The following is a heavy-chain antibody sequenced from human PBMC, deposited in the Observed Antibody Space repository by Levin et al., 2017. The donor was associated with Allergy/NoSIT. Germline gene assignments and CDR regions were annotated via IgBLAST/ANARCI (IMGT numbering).Heavy chain of an antibody. CDR2: IDWDDEK. D-gene: IGHD6-19*01. V-gene: IGHV2-70*17. CDR3: ARIISVSGWDHDS. Sequence: SGPTLVKPTQTLTLTCTFSGFSLSTSAMCVSWVRQPPGKAPEWLARIDWDDEKFYSPSLRTRPTISTDTSKNQVVLTMTNMDPVDTATYYCARIISVSGWDHDSWGQGTLVTVSS. CDR1: GFSLSTSAMC. J-gene: IGHJ4*02.